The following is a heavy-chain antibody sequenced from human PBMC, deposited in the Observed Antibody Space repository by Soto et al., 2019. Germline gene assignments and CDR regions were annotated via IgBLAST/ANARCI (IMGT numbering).Heavy chain of an antibody. D-gene: IGHD1-1*01. J-gene: IGHJ1*01. Sequence: QITLKESGPTLVKPTQTLTLTCTFSGFSLSTSGVGVGWIRQPPGKALEWLALIYWDDDKRYSPFLKSRLNITKDTSKNQVVLTMTNMDPVDTATYYCALFRYNWSYGAGFGYWGQGTLVSVSS. CDR1: GFSLSTSGVG. CDR3: ALFRYNWSYGAGFGY. V-gene: IGHV2-5*02. CDR2: IYWDDDK.